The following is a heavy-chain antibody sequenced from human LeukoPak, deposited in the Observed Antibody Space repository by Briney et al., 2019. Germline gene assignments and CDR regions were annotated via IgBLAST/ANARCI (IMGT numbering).Heavy chain of an antibody. J-gene: IGHJ3*02. CDR3: AKSLLTTATGTGRAFDI. CDR1: GFTFSNYA. CDR2: ISGSGSST. D-gene: IGHD1-1*01. V-gene: IGHV3-23*01. Sequence: GGSLRLSCAASGFTFSNYAMSWVRQAPGKGLEWVSGISGSGSSTYYADSVKGRLTISRDNSKNTLYLQMNSLRAEDSAEYYCAKSLLTTATGTGRAFDIWGQGTMVTVSA.